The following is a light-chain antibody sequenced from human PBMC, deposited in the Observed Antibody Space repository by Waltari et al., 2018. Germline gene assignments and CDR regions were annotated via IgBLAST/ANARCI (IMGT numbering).Light chain of an antibody. CDR3: QQYNNWPPVT. CDR2: GTS. Sequence: EIVMTQSPATLSVSPGERVTLPCRASQSINSNLAWYQQRPGQAPRLLIYGTSTRATGVPARFSGSESGTEFTLTISSLQSEDFAIYYCQQYNNWPPVTFGGGTKVEI. CDR1: QSINSN. V-gene: IGKV3-15*01. J-gene: IGKJ4*01.